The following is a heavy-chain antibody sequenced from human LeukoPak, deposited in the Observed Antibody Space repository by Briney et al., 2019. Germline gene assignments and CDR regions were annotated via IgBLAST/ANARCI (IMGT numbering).Heavy chain of an antibody. D-gene: IGHD3-22*01. V-gene: IGHV3-33*06. CDR3: AKEGVSYYDSSGYSI. Sequence: GGSLTLSCAESGFTFSSYGMHWVRQAPAKGLERLEVIWYDGSNKYYAHSVKGRFTISRDNSKNTLYLQMNSLRAEDTAVYYCAKEGVSYYDSSGYSIWGQGTMVTVSS. CDR2: IWYDGSNK. CDR1: GFTFSSYG. J-gene: IGHJ3*02.